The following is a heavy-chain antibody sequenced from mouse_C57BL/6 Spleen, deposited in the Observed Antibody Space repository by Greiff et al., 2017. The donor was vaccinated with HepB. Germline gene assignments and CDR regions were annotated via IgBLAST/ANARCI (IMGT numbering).Heavy chain of an antibody. CDR1: GYAFSSSW. Sequence: QVQLQQSGPELVKPGASVKISCKASGYAFSSSWMNWVKQRPGKGLEWIGRIYPGDGDTNYNGKFKGKATLTADKSSSTAYMQLSSLTSEDSAVYFCALLLRRAMDYWGQGTSVTVSS. J-gene: IGHJ4*01. D-gene: IGHD1-1*01. V-gene: IGHV1-82*01. CDR3: ALLLRRAMDY. CDR2: IYPGDGDT.